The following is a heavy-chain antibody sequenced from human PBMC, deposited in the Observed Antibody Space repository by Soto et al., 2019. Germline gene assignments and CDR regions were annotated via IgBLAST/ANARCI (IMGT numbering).Heavy chain of an antibody. J-gene: IGHJ3*02. CDR2: IWYDGSNK. CDR3: AIDIKWTYYYDSSGYPKNSAFDI. D-gene: IGHD3-22*01. V-gene: IGHV3-33*01. CDR1: GFTFSSYG. Sequence: QVQLVESGGGVVQPGRSLRLSCAASGFTFSSYGMHWVRQAPGKGLEWVAVIWYDGSNKYYADSVKGRFTISRANSKNTLYLQMNSLRAEDTAVYYCAIDIKWTYYYDSSGYPKNSAFDIWGQGTMVTVSS.